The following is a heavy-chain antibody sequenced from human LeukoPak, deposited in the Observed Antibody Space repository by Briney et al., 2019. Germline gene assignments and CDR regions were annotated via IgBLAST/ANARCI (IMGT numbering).Heavy chain of an antibody. D-gene: IGHD3-3*01. CDR2: IYYSGST. V-gene: IGHV4-39*01. J-gene: IGHJ4*02. CDR3: ARRCTYYDFWSGYYQYYFDY. Sequence: SETLSLTCTVSGGSISSSSYYWGWIRQPPGKGLEWIGSIYYSGSTYYNPSLKSRVTISVDTSKNQFSLKLSSVTAADTAVYYCARRCTYYDFWSGYYQYYFDYWGQGTLVTVSS. CDR1: GGSISSSSYY.